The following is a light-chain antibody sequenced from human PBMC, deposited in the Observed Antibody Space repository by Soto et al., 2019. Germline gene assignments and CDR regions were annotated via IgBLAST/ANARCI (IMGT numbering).Light chain of an antibody. V-gene: IGKV3-15*01. Sequence: IVVTQSPATLSVSPGETVTLSCRVSQSVSSSLAWYQQKPGQAPRLLISGAYTRATGIPARFSGSGSGTEFTLTISRLQSEDFAVYYCQQYYNWPQLTFGGGTRVEIE. CDR3: QQYYNWPQLT. J-gene: IGKJ4*01. CDR1: QSVSSS. CDR2: GAY.